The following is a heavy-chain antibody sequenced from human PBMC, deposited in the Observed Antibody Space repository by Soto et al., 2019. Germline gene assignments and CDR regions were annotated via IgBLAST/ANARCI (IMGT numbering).Heavy chain of an antibody. CDR1: GYTFTSYG. CDR3: ASCNCGYSGSGSPFDY. V-gene: IGHV1-18*04. D-gene: IGHD5-12*01. J-gene: IGHJ4*02. Sequence: ASVKVSCKASGYTFTSYGISWVRQAPGQGLEWMGWISAYNGNTNYAQKLQGRVTMTTDTSTSTAYMELRSLRSDDTAVYYCASCNCGYSGSGSPFDYWGQGTLVTVSS. CDR2: ISAYNGNT.